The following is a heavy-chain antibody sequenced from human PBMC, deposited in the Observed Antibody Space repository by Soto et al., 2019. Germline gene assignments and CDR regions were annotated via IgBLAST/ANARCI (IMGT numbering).Heavy chain of an antibody. J-gene: IGHJ6*02. CDR3: AKETRSRAVTATRVNGMDV. CDR1: GFSFSDFG. V-gene: IGHV3-30*18. D-gene: IGHD2-21*02. Sequence: QVQLVESGGGVVQPGRSPRLSCAPSGFSFSDFGMHWVRQAPGKGLEWVAAISHDGSNQYYGDSVKGRFSISRDHSNNRLYLQMNNLKVEDSAIYYCAKETRSRAVTATRVNGMDVWGQGTTVTVSS. CDR2: ISHDGSNQ.